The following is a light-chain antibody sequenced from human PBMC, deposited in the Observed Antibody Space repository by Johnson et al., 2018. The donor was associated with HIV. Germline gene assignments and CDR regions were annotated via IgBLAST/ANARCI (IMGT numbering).Light chain of an antibody. CDR3: GTWDSSLTVYV. CDR1: SSNIGNSY. CDR2: DNN. J-gene: IGLJ1*01. Sequence: QSALTQPPSVSAAPGQKVTISCSGSSSNIGNSYVSWYQQLPGTAPKLLIYDNNERPSGIPDRFSGSKSGTSATLGITGLQTGDEADYYCGTWDSSLTVYVFGTGTKVTVL. V-gene: IGLV1-51*01.